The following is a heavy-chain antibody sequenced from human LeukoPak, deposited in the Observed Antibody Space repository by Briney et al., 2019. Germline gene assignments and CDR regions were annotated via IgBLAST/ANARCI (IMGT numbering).Heavy chain of an antibody. CDR3: AKDNTVWVLFDR. Sequence: GGSLRLSCAASGFTFSSYAMSCVRHAPGTGLEWVSAISHRVGRTNYTDTVKGRVTISRDNSKNTLYLQMNSLRAENTAVYYCAKDNTVWVLFDRWGQRTLVTVTA. CDR2: ISHRVGRT. D-gene: IGHD4-17*01. CDR1: GFTFSSYA. V-gene: IGHV3-23*01. J-gene: IGHJ5*02.